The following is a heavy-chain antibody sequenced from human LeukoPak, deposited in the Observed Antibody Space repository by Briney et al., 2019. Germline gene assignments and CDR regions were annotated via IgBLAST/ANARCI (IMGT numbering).Heavy chain of an antibody. J-gene: IGHJ4*02. CDR2: ITSSSTSI. V-gene: IGHV3-48*01. CDR1: GFTFSSYS. Sequence: GGSLRLSCAASGFTFSSYSMNWVRQAPGKGLEWVSYITSSSTSIYYADSAKGRFTISRDNAKNSLYLQMNSLRAEDTAVYYCARTLLYCSGGNCYPTRFDYWGQGTLVTVSS. CDR3: ARTLLYCSGGNCYPTRFDY. D-gene: IGHD2-15*01.